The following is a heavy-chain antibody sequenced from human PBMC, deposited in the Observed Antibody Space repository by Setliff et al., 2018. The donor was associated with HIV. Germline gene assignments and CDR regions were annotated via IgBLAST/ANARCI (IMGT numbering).Heavy chain of an antibody. Sequence: SETLSLTCTVSGGSISSSSYYWGWVRQPPGKGLEWIGSMYDSGSTYYTPSLKSRITISLDTSKNQFSLRMRSVTAADTAVYYCARVFVDTAVLRVLEYYFDSWGRGTLVTVSS. CDR2: MYDSGST. D-gene: IGHD5-18*01. V-gene: IGHV4-39*07. CDR3: ARVFVDTAVLRVLEYYFDS. J-gene: IGHJ4*02. CDR1: GGSISSSSYY.